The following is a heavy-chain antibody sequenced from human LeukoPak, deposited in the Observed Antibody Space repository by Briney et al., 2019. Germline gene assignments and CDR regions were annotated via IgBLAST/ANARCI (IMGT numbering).Heavy chain of an antibody. CDR1: GYTFTSYD. D-gene: IGHD3-9*01. J-gene: IGHJ3*02. CDR2: MNPNSGNT. CDR3: ARQGFGINYDILTETFDI. V-gene: IGHV1-8*01. Sequence: ASVKVSCKASGYTFTSYDINWVRQATGQGLEWMGWMNPNSGNTGYAQKFQGRVTMTRNTSISTAYMELSSLRSEDTAVYYCARQGFGINYDILTETFDIWGQGTMVTVSS.